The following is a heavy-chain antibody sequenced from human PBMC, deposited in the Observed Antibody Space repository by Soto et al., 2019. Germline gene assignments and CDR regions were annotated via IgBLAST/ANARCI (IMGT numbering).Heavy chain of an antibody. CDR1: GGSISSSS. CDR2: IH. Sequence: SETLSLTCTVSGGSISSSSWAWIRQPPGQRLEWIGYIHNYNPSLKSRVTISVDTSKNQVSLRLSSVTAADTAVYHCARAVGSSGWLDSWGQGILVTVSS. J-gene: IGHJ4*02. CDR3: ARAVGSSGWLDS. D-gene: IGHD6-25*01. V-gene: IGHV4-59*12.